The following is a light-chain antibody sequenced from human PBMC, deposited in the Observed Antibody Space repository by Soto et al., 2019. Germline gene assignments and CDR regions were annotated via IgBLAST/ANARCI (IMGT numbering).Light chain of an antibody. Sequence: EIVLTQSPGTLSLSPGERATLSCRASQSVSSSYLAWYQQKPGQAPRLLIYGASSRATGIPDRFSGSGSGKGVTPTISRLEPEDFAVYYCQQYGSSLIFTFGLGTNVEIK. CDR2: GAS. V-gene: IGKV3-20*01. J-gene: IGKJ3*01. CDR1: QSVSSSY. CDR3: QQYGSSLIFT.